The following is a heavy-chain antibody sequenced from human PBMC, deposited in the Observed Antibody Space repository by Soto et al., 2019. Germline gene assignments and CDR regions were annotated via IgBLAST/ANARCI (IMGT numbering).Heavy chain of an antibody. J-gene: IGHJ1*01. CDR3: ARPHYGDPEYFQH. CDR1: GGTFSSYT. Sequence: QVQLVQSGAEVQKPGSSVKVSCKASGGTFSSYTISWVRQAPGQGLEWMGRIIPILGIANYAQKFQGRVTIPADKSASTGYMELSSLRSEDTAVYYCARPHYGDPEYFQHWGQGTLVTVSS. CDR2: IIPILGIA. V-gene: IGHV1-69*02. D-gene: IGHD4-17*01.